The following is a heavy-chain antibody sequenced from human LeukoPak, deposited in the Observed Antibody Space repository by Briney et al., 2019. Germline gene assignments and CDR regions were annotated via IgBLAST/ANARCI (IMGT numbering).Heavy chain of an antibody. Sequence: GGSLRLSCAASGFTFSSYEMNWVRQAPGKGLEWVSYIISSHSTIYYVNSVKGRFTISRDNGKNSLYLQMNSLRVEDTAVYYCARVLVEGSGKYWYYVDSWGQGTLVTVSS. CDR2: IISSHSTI. J-gene: IGHJ4*02. CDR3: ARVLVEGSGKYWYYVDS. V-gene: IGHV3-48*03. CDR1: GFTFSSYE. D-gene: IGHD3-10*01.